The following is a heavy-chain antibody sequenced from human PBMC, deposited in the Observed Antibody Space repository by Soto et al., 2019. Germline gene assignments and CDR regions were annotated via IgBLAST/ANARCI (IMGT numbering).Heavy chain of an antibody. J-gene: IGHJ4*02. V-gene: IGHV1-2*02. CDR1: GYIFIGSY. CDR2: IYPATGDT. CDR3: ARGPSE. Sequence: QVQLVQSGAEMKSPGSSVKVSCKATGYIFIGSYLHWIRQAPGQEPEWMGSIYPATGDTDYAQTYQGRVILTGDTAIGTAYMELKWLTFDDTGMYYCARGPSEWGQGTLVTVSS.